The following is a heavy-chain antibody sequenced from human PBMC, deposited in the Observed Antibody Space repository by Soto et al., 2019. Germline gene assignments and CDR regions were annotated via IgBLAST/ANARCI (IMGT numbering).Heavy chain of an antibody. CDR1: GFIFSDSS. V-gene: IGHV3-73*01. D-gene: IGHD2-2*01. Sequence: EVQLVESGGGLVQAGGSLKLSCAASGFIFSDSSIHWVRQASGKGLEWLGRIRSKANSYATGYAASVKGRFTISRDDSKNRAYLQMNSLKPEDTAIYYCTRDDIVLVPAAIDAFDIWGQGTTVIVSS. J-gene: IGHJ3*02. CDR3: TRDDIVLVPAAIDAFDI. CDR2: IRSKANSYAT.